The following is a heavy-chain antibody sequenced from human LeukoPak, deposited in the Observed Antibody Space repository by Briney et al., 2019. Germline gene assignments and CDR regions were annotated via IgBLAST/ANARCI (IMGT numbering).Heavy chain of an antibody. Sequence: GQSLPSSSLGSGYSSPSYLIAWVGQMPAKGLEWMGFVSPADSDTRYSPSFQGQVTISTDKYINTAYLQWRSLKASDAAMYYCARPAYCGSDCLAVWGQGTLVTVSS. J-gene: IGHJ4*02. CDR2: VSPADSDT. CDR1: GYSSPSYL. CDR3: ARPAYCGSDCLAV. V-gene: IGHV5-51*01. D-gene: IGHD2-21*02.